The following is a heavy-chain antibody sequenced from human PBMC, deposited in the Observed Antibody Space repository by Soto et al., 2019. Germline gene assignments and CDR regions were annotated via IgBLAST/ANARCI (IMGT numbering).Heavy chain of an antibody. D-gene: IGHD3-3*01. J-gene: IGHJ4*02. Sequence: ASVKVSCKASGYTFTSYYMHWVRQAPGQGLEWMGIINPSGGSTSYAQKFQGRVTMTRDTSTCTVYMELSSLRSEDTAVYYCARDSTTRFPALCYFDYWGQGTLVTVSS. CDR2: INPSGGST. CDR3: ARDSTTRFPALCYFDY. CDR1: GYTFTSYY. V-gene: IGHV1-46*01.